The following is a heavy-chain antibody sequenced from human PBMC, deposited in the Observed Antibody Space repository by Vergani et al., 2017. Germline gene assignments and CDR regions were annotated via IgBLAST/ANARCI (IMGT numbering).Heavy chain of an antibody. CDR3: ARGGGGSELYGMDV. CDR1: GYTFTGYY. CDR2: IIPILGIA. D-gene: IGHD2-15*01. J-gene: IGHJ6*02. V-gene: IGHV1-69*09. Sequence: QVQLVQSGAEVKKPGASVKVSCKASGYTFTGYYMHWVRQAPGQGLEWMGRIIPILGIANYAQKFQGRVTITADKSTSTAYMELSSLRSEDTAVYYCARGGGGSELYGMDVWGQGTTVTVSS.